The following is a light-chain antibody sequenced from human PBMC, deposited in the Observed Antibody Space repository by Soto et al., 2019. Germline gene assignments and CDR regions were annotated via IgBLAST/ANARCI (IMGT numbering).Light chain of an antibody. J-gene: IGKJ4*01. CDR1: QSVSSY. V-gene: IGKV3-11*01. CDR2: DAS. CDR3: QQDYNLPLT. Sequence: EIVLTRSPASRSLSPVEIATLCFLASQSVSSYVAWPQQKPGQAPRLLIYDASHRATGIPARFSGSGSGTDFTLTISSLEPQDFAVYYCQQDYNLPLTFGGGTKVDI.